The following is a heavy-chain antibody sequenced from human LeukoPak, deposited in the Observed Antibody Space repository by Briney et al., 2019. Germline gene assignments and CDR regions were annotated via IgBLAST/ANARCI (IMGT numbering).Heavy chain of an antibody. CDR2: ISSSSSSI. J-gene: IGHJ4*02. CDR3: ARGPSCSSVSCYTTGLFDY. CDR1: GFTFSIYS. V-gene: IGHV3-21*01. D-gene: IGHD2-15*01. Sequence: PGGSLRLSCTASGFTFSIYSMNWVRQAPGKGLEWVSSISSSSSSIYYADSVKGQFTISGDNAKNSLYLPMNNLRVEDTAVYYCARGPSCSSVSCYTTGLFDYWGRGTLVTVSS.